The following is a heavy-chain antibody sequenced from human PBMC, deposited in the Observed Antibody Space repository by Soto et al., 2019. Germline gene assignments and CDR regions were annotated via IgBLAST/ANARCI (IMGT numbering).Heavy chain of an antibody. CDR1: GFTFSSYW. V-gene: IGHV3-74*01. D-gene: IGHD3-22*01. Sequence: DVHLVESGGDLVYPGGSLRLSCAASGFTFSSYWMHWVRQVPGKGLVWVSRISPDGKNTNYADSVKGRFTISRDNAKNTVFLQMNSLRVEDMAVYYCVRGASSGYYRIDYWGQGALVTVSS. CDR2: ISPDGKNT. J-gene: IGHJ4*02. CDR3: VRGASSGYYRIDY.